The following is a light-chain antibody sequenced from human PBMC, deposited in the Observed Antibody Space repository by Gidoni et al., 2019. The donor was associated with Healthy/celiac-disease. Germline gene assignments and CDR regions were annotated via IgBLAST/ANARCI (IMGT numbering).Light chain of an antibody. J-gene: IGLJ2*01. Sequence: QSALTQPASVSGSPGPSLTISCTGTSSDVGRYNLVSWYQQHPGKAPKLMIYEVSKRPSGVSNRFSGSKSGNTASLTISGLQAEDEADYYCCSYAGSSTHVVFGGGTKLTVL. CDR2: EVS. CDR1: SSDVGRYNL. V-gene: IGLV2-23*02. CDR3: CSYAGSSTHVV.